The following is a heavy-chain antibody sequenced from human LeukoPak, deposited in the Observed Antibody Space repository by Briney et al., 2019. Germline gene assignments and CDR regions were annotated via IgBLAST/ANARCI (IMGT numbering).Heavy chain of an antibody. CDR2: IYYSGST. CDR3: ARDVRYCSSTSCYNPGPIDAFDI. CDR1: GGSISSYY. J-gene: IGHJ3*02. D-gene: IGHD2-2*02. V-gene: IGHV4-59*01. Sequence: SETLSLTCTVSGGSISSYYWSWIRQPPGKGLEWIGYIYYSGSTNYNPSLKSRVTISVDTSKSQFSLKLSSVTAADTAVYYCARDVRYCSSTSCYNPGPIDAFDIWGQGTMVTVSS.